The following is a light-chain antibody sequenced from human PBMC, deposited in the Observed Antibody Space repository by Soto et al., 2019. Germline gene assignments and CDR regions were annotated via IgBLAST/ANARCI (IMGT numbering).Light chain of an antibody. J-gene: IGKJ1*01. CDR1: QNINNW. CDR2: DAS. Sequence: DIQMTQSPSTLSASIGDRVTITCRASQNINNWIAWYQQKPGKAPKFLIYDASTLESGVPSRFSGSGFGTAFSLTISSLQPDDFGSDYCHHMRTFGQGTKVEMK. CDR3: HHMRT. V-gene: IGKV1-5*01.